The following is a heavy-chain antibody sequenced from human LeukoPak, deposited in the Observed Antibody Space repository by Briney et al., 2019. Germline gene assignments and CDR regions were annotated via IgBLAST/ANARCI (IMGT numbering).Heavy chain of an antibody. CDR2: IYYSGST. Sequence: SETLSLTCTVSGGSINNYHWSWIRQPAGKGLEWIGYIYYSGSTDYNTSLKSRVTISVDTSKNQFSLKLNSVTAADTAVYYCARVGDSSGYSAVDYWGQGTLVTVSS. D-gene: IGHD3-22*01. CDR1: GGSINNYH. V-gene: IGHV4-59*01. J-gene: IGHJ4*02. CDR3: ARVGDSSGYSAVDY.